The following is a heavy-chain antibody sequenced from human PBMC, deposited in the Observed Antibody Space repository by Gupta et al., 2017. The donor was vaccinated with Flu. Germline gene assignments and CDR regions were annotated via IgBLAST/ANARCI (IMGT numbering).Heavy chain of an antibody. Sequence: AISWVRQAPGQGLEWMGGIIPIFGTANYAQKFQGRVTITADESTSTAYMELSSLRSEDTAAYYCARATIDPNYYYYYMDVWGKGTTVTVSS. CDR2: IIPIFGTA. CDR1: A. D-gene: IGHD3-3*01. V-gene: IGHV1-69*01. CDR3: ARATIDPNYYYYYMDV. J-gene: IGHJ6*03.